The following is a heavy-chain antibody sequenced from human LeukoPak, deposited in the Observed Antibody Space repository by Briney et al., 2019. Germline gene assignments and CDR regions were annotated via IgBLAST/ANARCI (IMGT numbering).Heavy chain of an antibody. CDR3: ARANYHNN. CDR2: ISGDGSNT. V-gene: IGHV3-74*01. J-gene: IGHJ4*02. CDR1: GFSFNTYW. Sequence: PGGSLRLSCVASGFSFNTYWMHWVRQAPGKGLVWVSRISGDGSNTTYADSVKGRFTISRDNAKNTVYLQMNSLRAEDPAVYYCARANYHNNWGQGTLVTVSS. D-gene: IGHD3-9*01.